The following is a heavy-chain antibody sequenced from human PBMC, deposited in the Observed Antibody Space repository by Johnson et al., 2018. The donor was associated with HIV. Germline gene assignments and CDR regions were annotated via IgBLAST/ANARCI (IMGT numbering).Heavy chain of an antibody. J-gene: IGHJ3*02. CDR1: GFTFSSYA. CDR3: ARGLDYYDSSGFRSASFYI. V-gene: IGHV3-30-3*01. CDR2: ISYDGTNK. Sequence: QMQLVESGGVVVQPGGSLRLSCVASGFTFSSYAMHWVRQAPGKGLEWVAVISYDGTNKYYADSVKGRFTISRDNSKNTLYLQMNSLRAEDTAVYYCARGLDYYDSSGFRSASFYIWGQGTMVIVSP. D-gene: IGHD3-22*01.